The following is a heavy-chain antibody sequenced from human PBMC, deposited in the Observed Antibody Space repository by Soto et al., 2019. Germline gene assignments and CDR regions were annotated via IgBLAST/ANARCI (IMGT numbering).Heavy chain of an antibody. J-gene: IGHJ6*02. V-gene: IGHV1-3*05. CDR2: INAGNGNT. CDR1: GYTFTSYA. CDR3: ARERWIQLPDYYYGMDV. D-gene: IGHD5-18*01. Sequence: QVQLVQSGAEEKKPGASVKVSCKASGYTFTSYAMHWVRQAPGQRLEWMGWINAGNGNTKYSQKFQGRVTITRDTSASTAYMELSSLRSEDTAVYYCARERWIQLPDYYYGMDVWGQGTTVTVSS.